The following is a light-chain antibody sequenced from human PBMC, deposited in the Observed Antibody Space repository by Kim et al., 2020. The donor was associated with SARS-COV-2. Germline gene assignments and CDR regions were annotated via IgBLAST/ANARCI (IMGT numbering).Light chain of an antibody. CDR1: SSDVGSYNY. CDR3: CSYAGSVV. CDR2: DVT. J-gene: IGLJ2*01. Sequence: SHRQSLPISCNGNSSDVGSYNYVSWYQQHPGKAPKLIIYDVTKRPSGVPDRFAGSKSGNTASLTISGLQAEDEADYYCCSYAGSVVFGGGTQLTVL. V-gene: IGLV2-11*01.